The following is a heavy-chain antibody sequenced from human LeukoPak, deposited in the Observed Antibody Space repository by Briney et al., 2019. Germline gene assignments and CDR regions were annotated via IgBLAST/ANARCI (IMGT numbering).Heavy chain of an antibody. CDR2: IYHSGST. Sequence: SETLSLTCTVSGYSISSGYHWGWIRQPPGKGLEWIGSIYHSGSTYYNPSLKSRVTISVDTSKNQFSLKLSSVTAADTAVYYCARYDFNKFFDYWGQGTLVTVSS. V-gene: IGHV4-38-2*02. D-gene: IGHD3-3*01. J-gene: IGHJ4*02. CDR3: ARYDFNKFFDY. CDR1: GYSISSGYH.